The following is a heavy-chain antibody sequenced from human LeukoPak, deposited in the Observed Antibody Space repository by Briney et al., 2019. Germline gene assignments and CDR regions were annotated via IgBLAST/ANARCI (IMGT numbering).Heavy chain of an antibody. D-gene: IGHD1-26*01. J-gene: IGHJ4*02. CDR2: IYYSGST. V-gene: IGHV4-59*01. CDR1: GGSISSYY. CDR3: ARSYPSGSHDY. Sequence: SETLSLTCTVSGGSISSYYWSWIRQPPGKGLEWIGYIYYSGSTNYNPSLKSRVTIPVDTSKNQFSLKLSSVTAADTAVYYCARSYPSGSHDYWGQGTLVTVSS.